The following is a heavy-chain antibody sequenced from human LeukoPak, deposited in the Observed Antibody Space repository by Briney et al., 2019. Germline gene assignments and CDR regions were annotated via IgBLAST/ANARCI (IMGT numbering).Heavy chain of an antibody. Sequence: GASVKVSCKASGYTFPNYGICWVRQAPGQGLEWMGWISAYNGHTIYGQKFQGRVTMSREISTNTVYMDLRSLKSDDTAVYYCARKTGGNLDSWGQGTPVTVSS. CDR1: GYTFPNYG. CDR3: ARKTGGNLDS. CDR2: ISAYNGHT. V-gene: IGHV1-18*01. J-gene: IGHJ4*02. D-gene: IGHD3-16*01.